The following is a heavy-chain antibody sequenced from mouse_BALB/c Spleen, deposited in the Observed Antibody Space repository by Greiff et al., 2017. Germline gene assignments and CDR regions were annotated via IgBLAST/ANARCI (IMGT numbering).Heavy chain of an antibody. V-gene: IGHV1-5*01. J-gene: IGHJ3*01. CDR3: TRYYDYAFAY. Sequence: VQLQQSGTVLARPGASVKMSCKASGYSFTSYWMHWVKQRPGQGLEWIGAIYPGNSDTSYNQKFKGKAKLTAVTSASTAYMELSSVTNEDSAVYYCTRYYDYAFAYWGQGTLVTVSA. CDR2: IYPGNSDT. D-gene: IGHD2-4*01. CDR1: GYSFTSYW.